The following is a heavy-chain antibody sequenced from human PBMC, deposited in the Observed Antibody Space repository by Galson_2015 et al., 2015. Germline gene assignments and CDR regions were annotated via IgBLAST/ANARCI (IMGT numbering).Heavy chain of an antibody. CDR2: IWYDGSNK. V-gene: IGHV3-33*01. J-gene: IGHJ4*02. CDR1: GFTFSSYG. CDR3: ARVSGPTTVAHFDY. Sequence: SLRLSCAASGFTFSSYGMHWVRQAPGKGLEWVAVIWYDGSNKYYADSVKGRFTISRDNSKNTLYLQMNSLRAEDTAVYYCARVSGPTTVAHFDYWGQGTLVPVSS. D-gene: IGHD4-23*01.